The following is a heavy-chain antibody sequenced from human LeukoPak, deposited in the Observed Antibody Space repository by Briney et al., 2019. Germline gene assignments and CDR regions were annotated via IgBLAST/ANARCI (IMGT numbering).Heavy chain of an antibody. CDR3: ARGPEDGSSRPSFDY. CDR2: ISACNGNT. CDR1: GYTFTSYG. J-gene: IGHJ4*02. D-gene: IGHD1-26*01. V-gene: IGHV1-18*01. Sequence: EASVKVSCKASGYTFTSYGISWVRQAPGQGLEWMGWISACNGNTNYAQKLQGRVTMTTDTSTSTAYMELRSLRSDDTAVYYCARGPEDGSSRPSFDYWGQGTLVTVSS.